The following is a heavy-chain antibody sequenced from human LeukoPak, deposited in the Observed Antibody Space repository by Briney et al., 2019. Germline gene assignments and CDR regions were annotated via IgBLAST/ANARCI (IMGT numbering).Heavy chain of an antibody. CDR1: GFTFGSYA. J-gene: IGHJ4*02. D-gene: IGHD1-7*01. CDR3: ATTGTTGNANDY. Sequence: QPGGSLRLSCAASGFTFGSYAMHWVRQAPGKGLEYVSAISSNGGSTYYANSVKGRFTISRDNSKNTLYLQMGSLRAEDMAVYYCATTGTTGNANDYWGQGTLVTVSS. V-gene: IGHV3-64*01. CDR2: ISSNGGST.